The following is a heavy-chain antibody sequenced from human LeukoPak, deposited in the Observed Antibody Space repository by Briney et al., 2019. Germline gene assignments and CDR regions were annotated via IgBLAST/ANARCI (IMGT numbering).Heavy chain of an antibody. D-gene: IGHD5-24*01. CDR3: AKEERRALYYFDY. Sequence: GGSLRLSCAASGFTFSSYSMNWVRQAPGKGLEWVSSIGGGGNYIYYADSVKGRFTISRDNSKNTLYLQMNSLRAEDTAVYYCAKEERRALYYFDYWGQGTLVTVSS. J-gene: IGHJ4*02. CDR1: GFTFSSYS. CDR2: IGGGGNYI. V-gene: IGHV3-21*04.